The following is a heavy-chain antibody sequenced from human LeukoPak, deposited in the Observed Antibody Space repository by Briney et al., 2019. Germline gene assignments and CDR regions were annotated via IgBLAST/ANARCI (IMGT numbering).Heavy chain of an antibody. V-gene: IGHV1-46*01. CDR2: INPSGGST. CDR1: GYTFTGYY. CDR3: ARQVAVAGSQRFDP. Sequence: GASVKVSCKASGYTFTGYYMHWVRQAPGQGLEWMGIINPSGGSTSYAQKFQGRVTMTRDMSTSTVYMELSSLRSDDTAVYYCARQVAVAGSQRFDPWGREPWSPSPQ. D-gene: IGHD6-19*01. J-gene: IGHJ5*02.